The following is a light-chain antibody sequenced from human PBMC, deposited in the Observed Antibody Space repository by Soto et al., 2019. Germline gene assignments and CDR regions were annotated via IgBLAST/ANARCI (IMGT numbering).Light chain of an antibody. CDR3: SSYTSSSTAV. Sequence: QSALTQPASVSGSPGQSITISCTGTSSDVGGYNYVSWYQQHPGKAPKLIIYNFSNRPSGVSNRFSSSKSGNTASLTISGLQAEDEDDYYCSSYTSSSTAVFGGGTQLTVL. CDR2: NFS. CDR1: SSDVGGYNY. V-gene: IGLV2-14*01. J-gene: IGLJ7*01.